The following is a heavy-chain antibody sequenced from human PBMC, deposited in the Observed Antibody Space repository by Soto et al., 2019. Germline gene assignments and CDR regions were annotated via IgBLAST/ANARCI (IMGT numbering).Heavy chain of an antibody. CDR1: GPTFTSYS. V-gene: IGHV3-48*02. CDR3: ARDLRPDIVVVPADY. CDR2: ISSSSSTI. Sequence: GGSLRLSCAASGPTFTSYSMNWVRQAPGKGLEWVSFISSSSSTIYYADSVKGRFTISRDNAKNSLYLQMNSLRDEDTAVYYCARDLRPDIVVVPADYWGQGTLVTVSS. D-gene: IGHD2-2*01. J-gene: IGHJ4*02.